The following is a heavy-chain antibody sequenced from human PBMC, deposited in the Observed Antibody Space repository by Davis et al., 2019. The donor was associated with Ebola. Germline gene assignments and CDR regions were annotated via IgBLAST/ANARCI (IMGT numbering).Heavy chain of an antibody. CDR2: MSGSGRYT. CDR3: AKDTSNIWFDI. Sequence: GGSLRLSCAASGFTFSSYDMHWVRQAPGKGLEWVASMSGSGRYTYYADSVKGRFTISRDNSKNTLYLQMNGLRVEDTAIYYCAKDTSNIWFDIWGQGTMVTVSS. V-gene: IGHV3-23*01. J-gene: IGHJ3*02. CDR1: GFTFSSYD. D-gene: IGHD1-26*01.